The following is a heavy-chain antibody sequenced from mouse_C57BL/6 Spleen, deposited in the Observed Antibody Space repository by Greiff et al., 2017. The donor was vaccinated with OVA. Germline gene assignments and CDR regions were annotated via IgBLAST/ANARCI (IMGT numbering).Heavy chain of an antibody. CDR2: IYPGDGDT. CDR1: GYAFSSSW. Sequence: QVQLQQSGPELVKPGASVKISCKASGYAFSSSWMNWVKQRPGKGLEWIGRIYPGDGDTNYNGKFKGKATLTADKSSSTAYMQLSSLTSEDSAVYFCANYVFFDYWGQGTTLTVSS. V-gene: IGHV1-82*01. CDR3: ANYVFFDY. D-gene: IGHD2-4*01. J-gene: IGHJ2*01.